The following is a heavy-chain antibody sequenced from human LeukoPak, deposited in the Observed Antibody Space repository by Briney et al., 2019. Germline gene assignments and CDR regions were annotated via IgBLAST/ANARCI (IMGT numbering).Heavy chain of an antibody. CDR2: ISNSSSYI. CDR3: ARDYYDSSGYYPYYFDY. J-gene: IGHJ4*02. D-gene: IGHD3-22*01. V-gene: IGHV3-21*01. CDR1: GFTFSSYS. Sequence: PGGSLRLSCAASGFTFSSYSMNWVRQAPGKGLEWVSSISNSSSYIYYADSVKGRFTISRDNAKNSLYLQMNSLRAEDTAVYYCARDYYDSSGYYPYYFDYWGQGTLVTVSS.